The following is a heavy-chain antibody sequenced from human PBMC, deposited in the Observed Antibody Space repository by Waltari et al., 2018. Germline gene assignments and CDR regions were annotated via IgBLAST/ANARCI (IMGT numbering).Heavy chain of an antibody. CDR3: AGGPRSAGYFDL. CDR2: FNPSGGNT. V-gene: IGHV1-46*01. D-gene: IGHD2-15*01. J-gene: IGHJ2*01. Sequence: QVQLVQSGAEVKKPGASVKVSCKASGYTFTSYYMHWVRQTPGQGLEWMGIFNPSGGNTSYAQKFQGRVTMTRDTSTSTVYMELSSLRSEDTAVYYCAGGPRSAGYFDLWGRGTLVTVSS. CDR1: GYTFTSYY.